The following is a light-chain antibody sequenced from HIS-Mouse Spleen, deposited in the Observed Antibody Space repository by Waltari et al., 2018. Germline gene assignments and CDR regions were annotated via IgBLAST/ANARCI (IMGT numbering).Light chain of an antibody. J-gene: IGLJ1*01. CDR3: SSYTSSSTF. V-gene: IGLV2-14*01. CDR1: SSDVGGYNY. CDR2: EVS. Sequence: QSALTHPASVSGSPGQSITIPCTGTSSDVGGYNYVSWYQQHPGKAPKLMIYEVSNRPSEVSNRFSGSKSGNTASLTISGLQAEDEADYYCSSYTSSSTFFGTGTKVTVL.